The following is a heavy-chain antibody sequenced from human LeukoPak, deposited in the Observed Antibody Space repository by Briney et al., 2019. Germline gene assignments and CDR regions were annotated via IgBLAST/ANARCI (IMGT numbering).Heavy chain of an antibody. CDR2: ISYSGST. CDR3: ARRVGYYYDSSGYYFDY. D-gene: IGHD3-22*01. CDR1: GGSISTYY. V-gene: IGHV4-59*08. J-gene: IGHJ4*02. Sequence: SETLSLTCTVSGGSISTYYWNWIRQPPGKGLEWIGYISYSGSTNYNPSLKSRVTISVDTSKNQFSLKLSSVTAADTAVYYCARRVGYYYDSSGYYFDYWGQGTLVTVSS.